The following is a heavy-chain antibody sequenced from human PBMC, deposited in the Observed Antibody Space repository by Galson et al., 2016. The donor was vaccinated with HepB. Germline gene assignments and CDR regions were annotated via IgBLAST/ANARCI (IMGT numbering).Heavy chain of an antibody. Sequence: SLRLSCAASGFTFTTYAMAWIRQAPGKGLEWVSSGGSGGSKYYGDSVKGRFTISRDNSKSTVYLQMNSLRIDATAVYYCAKCRGSGNYAKYHSDYWGQGAMVTVSS. CDR1: GFTFTTYA. CDR3: AKCRGSGNYAKYHSDY. V-gene: IGHV3-23*01. CDR2: GGSGGSK. J-gene: IGHJ4*02. D-gene: IGHD3-10*01.